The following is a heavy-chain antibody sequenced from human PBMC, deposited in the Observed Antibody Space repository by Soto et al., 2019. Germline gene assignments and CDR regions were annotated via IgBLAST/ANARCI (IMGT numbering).Heavy chain of an antibody. Sequence: GGSLRLSXAASGFTFSSYAMSWVRQAPGKGLEWVSAISGSGGSTYYADSVKGRFTISRDNSKNTLYLQMNSLRAEDTAVYYCAKDDRALRVRGVIHHAFDIWGQGTMVTVSS. CDR2: ISGSGGST. CDR1: GFTFSSYA. J-gene: IGHJ3*02. V-gene: IGHV3-23*01. D-gene: IGHD3-10*01. CDR3: AKDDRALRVRGVIHHAFDI.